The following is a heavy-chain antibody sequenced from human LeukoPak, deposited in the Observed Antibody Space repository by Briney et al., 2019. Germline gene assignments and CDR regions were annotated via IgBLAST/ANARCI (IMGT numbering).Heavy chain of an antibody. CDR3: ASDFSLGHAVAGYYFDY. CDR2: INPSGGTT. D-gene: IGHD6-19*01. Sequence: GASVKGSCKASGYTFTSYYMHWVRQAPGQGLEWMGIINPSGGTTSYAQKFQGRVTMTRDTSTSTVYMELSSLRSEDTAVYYCASDFSLGHAVAGYYFDYWGQGTLVTVSS. J-gene: IGHJ4*02. V-gene: IGHV1-46*01. CDR1: GYTFTSYY.